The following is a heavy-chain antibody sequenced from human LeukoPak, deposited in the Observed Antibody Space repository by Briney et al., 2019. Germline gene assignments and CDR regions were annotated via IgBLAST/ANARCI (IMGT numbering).Heavy chain of an antibody. J-gene: IGHJ3*02. CDR1: GYTFTSYG. CDR3: ARLSYYGGNSDAFDI. Sequence: ASVKVSCKASGYTFTSYGISWVRQAPGQGLEWMGWISAYNGNTNYAQKLQGGVTMTTDTSTSTAYMELRSLRSDDTAVYYCARLSYYGGNSDAFDIWGQGTMVTVSS. V-gene: IGHV1-18*01. CDR2: ISAYNGNT. D-gene: IGHD4-23*01.